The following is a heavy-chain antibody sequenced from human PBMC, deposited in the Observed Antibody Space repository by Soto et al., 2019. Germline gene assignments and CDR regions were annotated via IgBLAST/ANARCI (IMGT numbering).Heavy chain of an antibody. J-gene: IGHJ4*02. D-gene: IGHD3-22*01. Sequence: ASVKVSCKASGYTLIMYYIHWMRQAPGQGLDWMGLINPSGGSTTYAQKFQGRVIMTRDTSTSTVYMDLSSLRSDDTAVYYCARSPYSSGYYYAIDYWGQGTQVTVS. V-gene: IGHV1-46*01. CDR1: GYTLIMYY. CDR2: INPSGGST. CDR3: ARSPYSSGYYYAIDY.